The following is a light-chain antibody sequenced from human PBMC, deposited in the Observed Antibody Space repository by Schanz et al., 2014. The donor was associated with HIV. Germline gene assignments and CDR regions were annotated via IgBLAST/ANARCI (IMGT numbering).Light chain of an antibody. CDR1: SSDVGSYDL. Sequence: QSALTQPASVSGSPGQSITISCTGTSSDVGSYDLVSWYQQHPGRAPKLMIYDVSNRPSGVSNRFSGSKSGNTASLTISGLQAEDEAEYYCSSSSTNTCVFGGGTKLTVL. CDR2: DVS. J-gene: IGLJ3*02. V-gene: IGLV2-14*03. CDR3: SSSSTNTCV.